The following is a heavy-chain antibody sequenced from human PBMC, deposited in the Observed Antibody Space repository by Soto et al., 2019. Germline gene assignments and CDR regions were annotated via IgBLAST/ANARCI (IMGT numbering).Heavy chain of an antibody. CDR1: GFTFSTYA. Sequence: PGGSLRLSCAASGFTFSTYAMNWVRQAPGNGLEWVSAISGSGGSIHYADSVKGRFTISRDNSKNTLYLQMGSLRAEDMAVYYCARDHLAGDIWGQGTMVTVSS. D-gene: IGHD6-25*01. V-gene: IGHV3-23*01. CDR2: ISGSGGSI. J-gene: IGHJ3*02. CDR3: ARDHLAGDI.